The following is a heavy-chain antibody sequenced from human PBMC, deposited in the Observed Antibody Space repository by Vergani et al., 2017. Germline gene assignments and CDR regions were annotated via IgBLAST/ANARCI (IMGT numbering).Heavy chain of an antibody. J-gene: IGHJ4*02. CDR3: ARGNSLGIY. CDR1: GFIFSSYW. Sequence: EVQLVESGGGLVQPGGSLRLSCAASGFIFSSYWMHWVRQAPGKGLEWVAAIKEDGSEKQYVDSLKGRFTISRENAKKSLYLQMNSLRGEDTAVYYCARGNSLGIYWGQGTLVTVSS. V-gene: IGHV3-7*01. D-gene: IGHD1-7*01. CDR2: IKEDGSEK.